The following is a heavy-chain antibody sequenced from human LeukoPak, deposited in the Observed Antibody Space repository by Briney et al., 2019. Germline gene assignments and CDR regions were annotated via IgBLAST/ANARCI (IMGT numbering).Heavy chain of an antibody. CDR3: ARADPNASGYFYRFNWFDP. V-gene: IGHV4-59*01. J-gene: IGHJ5*02. Sequence: SETLSLTCTVSGGSISSYYWNWVRQPPGKGLEWIGSIYSSGSTDYNPSLKSRVTISLDTSKFQFSLRLNSVTAADTAVYYCARADPNASGYFYRFNWFDPWGQGTLVTVSS. D-gene: IGHD3-10*01. CDR2: IYSSGST. CDR1: GGSISSYY.